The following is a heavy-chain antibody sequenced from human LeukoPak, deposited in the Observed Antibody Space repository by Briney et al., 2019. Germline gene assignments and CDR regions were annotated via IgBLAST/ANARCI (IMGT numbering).Heavy chain of an antibody. D-gene: IGHD1-26*01. CDR3: ARRRAGSSIDY. J-gene: IGHJ4*02. V-gene: IGHV4-59*01. Sequence: SETLSLTCTVSGGSISSYYWSWIRQPPGKGLEWIGYIYYSRSTNYNPSLKSRVTISVDTSKNQFSLKLSSVTAADTAVYYCARRRAGSSIDYWGQGTLVTVSS. CDR2: IYYSRST. CDR1: GGSISSYY.